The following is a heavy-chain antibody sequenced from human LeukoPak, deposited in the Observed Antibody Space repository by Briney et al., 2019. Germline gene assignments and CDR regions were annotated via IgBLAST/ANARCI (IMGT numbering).Heavy chain of an antibody. CDR3: ARTWAYYDILTGDPDDY. CDR1: GYTFTGYY. CDR2: INPNSGGT. D-gene: IGHD3-9*01. Sequence: ASVKVSCKASGYTFTGYYMHWVRQAPGQGLEWMGWINPNSGGTNYAQKLQGRVTMTTDTSTSTAYMELRSLRSDDTAVYYCARTWAYYDILTGDPDDYWGQGTLVTVSS. J-gene: IGHJ4*02. V-gene: IGHV1-2*02.